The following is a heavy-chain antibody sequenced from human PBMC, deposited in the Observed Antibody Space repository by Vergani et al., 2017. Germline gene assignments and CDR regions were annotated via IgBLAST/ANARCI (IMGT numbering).Heavy chain of an antibody. CDR3: ASGGQYYGSGSYLAY. CDR1: GGSISSGGYS. Sequence: QLQLQESGSGLVKPSQTLSLTCAVSGGSISSGGYSWSWIRPPPGKGLEWIGYIYHSGSTYYNPSLKSRVTISVDRSKNQFSLKLSSVTAADTAVYYCASGGQYYGSGSYLAYWGQGTLVTVSS. V-gene: IGHV4-30-2*01. CDR2: IYHSGST. D-gene: IGHD3-10*01. J-gene: IGHJ4*02.